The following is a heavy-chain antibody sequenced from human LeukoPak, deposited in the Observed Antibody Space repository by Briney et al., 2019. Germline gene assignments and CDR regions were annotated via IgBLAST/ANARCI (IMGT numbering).Heavy chain of an antibody. D-gene: IGHD2-21*02. CDR1: GYTFSSYA. V-gene: IGHV3-23*01. CDR2: ISGSGSGGST. CDR3: AKAYGVSAAPATAIRTFVY. Sequence: PGGSLRLSCAASGYTFSSYAMSWVRQAPGKGLEWVSGISGSGSGGSTYYADSVKGRFTTSRDNSKNTLYLQMNSLRAEDTAVYYCAKAYGVSAAPATAIRTFVYWGQGTLVTVSS. J-gene: IGHJ4*02.